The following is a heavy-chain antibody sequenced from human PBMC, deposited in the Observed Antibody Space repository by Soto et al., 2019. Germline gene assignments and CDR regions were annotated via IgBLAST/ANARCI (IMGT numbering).Heavy chain of an antibody. J-gene: IGHJ6*03. V-gene: IGHV4-59*01. Sequence: SETLSLTCTVSGGSISSYYWSWIRQPPGKGLEWIGYIYYSGSTNYNPSLKSRVTISVETSKNQFSLRLSPVTAADTAVYYCARSVAVAGYYYYYYMDVWGKGTTVTVSS. CDR2: IYYSGST. CDR1: GGSISSYY. CDR3: ARSVAVAGYYYYYYMDV. D-gene: IGHD6-19*01.